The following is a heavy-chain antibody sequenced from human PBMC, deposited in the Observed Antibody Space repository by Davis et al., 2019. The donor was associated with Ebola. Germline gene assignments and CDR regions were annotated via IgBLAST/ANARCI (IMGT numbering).Heavy chain of an antibody. CDR1: GGSFSGYY. V-gene: IGHV4-34*01. CDR2: INHSGST. Sequence: SETLSLTCAVYGGSFSGYYWSWIRQPPGKGLGWIGEINHSGSTNYNPSLKSRVTISVDTSKNQFSLKLSSVTAADTAVYYCARVRGWQMGRLDYWGQGTLVTVSS. CDR3: ARVRGWQMGRLDY. D-gene: IGHD6-19*01. J-gene: IGHJ4*02.